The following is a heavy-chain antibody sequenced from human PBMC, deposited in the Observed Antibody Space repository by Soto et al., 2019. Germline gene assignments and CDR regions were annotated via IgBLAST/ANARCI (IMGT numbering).Heavy chain of an antibody. CDR1: GFTFSSYG. D-gene: IGHD5-18*01. J-gene: IGHJ4*02. V-gene: IGHV3-30*18. Sequence: GGSLRLSCAASGFTFSSYGMHWVRQAPGKGLEWVAVISYDGSNKYYAGSVKGRFTISRDNSKNTLYLQMNSLRAEDTAVYYCAKAKVDTAMVTPFDYWGQGTLVTVSS. CDR2: ISYDGSNK. CDR3: AKAKVDTAMVTPFDY.